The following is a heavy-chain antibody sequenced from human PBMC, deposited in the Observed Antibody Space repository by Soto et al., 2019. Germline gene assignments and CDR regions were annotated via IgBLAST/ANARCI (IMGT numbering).Heavy chain of an antibody. V-gene: IGHV1-69*01. D-gene: IGHD6-25*01. CDR2: ISPIFGST. Sequence: VQLVQSGAEVKKPGSSVKVSCRASGATFSSYAFTWVRQAPGQGLEWMGGISPIFGSTIYARQFQGRVTITADDAASTAYMELNRLSSEDTAVYYCAGGYGVDDWYGMDVWGQGTTVTVSS. J-gene: IGHJ6*02. CDR1: GATFSSYA. CDR3: AGGYGVDDWYGMDV.